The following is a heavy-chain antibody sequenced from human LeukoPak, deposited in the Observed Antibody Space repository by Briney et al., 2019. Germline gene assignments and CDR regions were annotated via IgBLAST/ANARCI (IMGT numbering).Heavy chain of an antibody. CDR1: GGSISSGVCY. V-gene: IGHV4-30-4*01. D-gene: IGHD3-22*01. CDR2: INYSGST. CDR3: ARDLPHDSSGYRY. Sequence: SETLSLTCTVSGGSISSGVCYWRWIRQPPGEGLEWIGYINYSGSTYYNPSLKSRVTISVDTSKNQFSLKLSSVTAADTAVYDCARDLPHDSSGYRYWGQGTLVTVSS. J-gene: IGHJ4*02.